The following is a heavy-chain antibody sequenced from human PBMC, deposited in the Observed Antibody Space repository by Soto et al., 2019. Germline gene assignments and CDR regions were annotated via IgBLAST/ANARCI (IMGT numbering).Heavy chain of an antibody. J-gene: IGHJ3*02. Sequence: PGGSLRLSCAASGFTFSSYAMHWVRQAPGKGLEWVAVISYDGSNKYYADSVKGRFTISRDNSKNTLYLQMNSLRAEDTAVYYCAGDLTYYYDSSGSPDAFDIWGQGTMVTVSS. V-gene: IGHV3-30-3*01. CDR2: ISYDGSNK. CDR3: AGDLTYYYDSSGSPDAFDI. D-gene: IGHD3-22*01. CDR1: GFTFSSYA.